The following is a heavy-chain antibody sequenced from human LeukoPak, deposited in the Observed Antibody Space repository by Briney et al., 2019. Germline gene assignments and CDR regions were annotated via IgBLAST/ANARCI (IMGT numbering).Heavy chain of an antibody. D-gene: IGHD3-22*01. J-gene: IGHJ4*02. CDR3: ARARPYDSSFDY. CDR2: IYYSGST. Sequence: SETLSLTCTVSGGSISSGDYYWSWIRQPPGKGLEWIGYIYYSGSTSYYPSPKSRVTISVDTSKNQFSLKLSSVTAADTAVYYCARARPYDSSFDYWGQGTLVTVSS. V-gene: IGHV4-30-4*08. CDR1: GGSISSGDYY.